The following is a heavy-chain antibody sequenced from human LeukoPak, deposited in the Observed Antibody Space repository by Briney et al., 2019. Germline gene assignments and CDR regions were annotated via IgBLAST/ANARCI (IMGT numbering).Heavy chain of an antibody. CDR3: ARGLDLYPGYSYGQNWFDP. Sequence: ASVKVSCKASGYTFTGYYIRWVRQAPGQGLEWMGWINPNSGATNYAQKIQGRVTMTRDTSISTAYMELSRLRSDDTAVYYCARGLDLYPGYSYGQNWFDPWGQGTLVTVSS. J-gene: IGHJ5*02. V-gene: IGHV1-2*02. CDR2: INPNSGAT. CDR1: GYTFTGYY. D-gene: IGHD5-18*01.